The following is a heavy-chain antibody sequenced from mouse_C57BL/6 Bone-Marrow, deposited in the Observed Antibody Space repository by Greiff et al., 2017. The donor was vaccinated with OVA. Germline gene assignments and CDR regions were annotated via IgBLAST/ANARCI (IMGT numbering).Heavy chain of an antibody. Sequence: QVQLKQSGAELARPGASVKLSCKASGYTFTSYGISWVKQRTGQGLEWIGEIYPRSGNTYYNEKFKGKATLTADKSSSTAYMELRSLTSEDSAVYFCARGYIGWLPLDYWGQGTTLTVSS. J-gene: IGHJ2*01. D-gene: IGHD2-2*01. CDR2: IYPRSGNT. CDR3: ARGYIGWLPLDY. CDR1: GYTFTSYG. V-gene: IGHV1-81*01.